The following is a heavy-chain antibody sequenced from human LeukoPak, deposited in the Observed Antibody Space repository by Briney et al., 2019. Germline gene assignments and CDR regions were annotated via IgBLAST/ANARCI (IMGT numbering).Heavy chain of an antibody. CDR3: ARDQAGIGVVIPTRYYFDY. J-gene: IGHJ4*02. V-gene: IGHV3-7*01. Sequence: PGGSLRLSCAASGFTFSSYWMSWVRQAPGKGLEWVANIKQDGSEKYYVDSVKGRFTISRDNAKNSLYLQMNSLRAEDTAVYYCARDQAGIGVVIPTRYYFDYWGQGTLVTVSS. CDR2: IKQDGSEK. D-gene: IGHD3-3*01. CDR1: GFTFSSYW.